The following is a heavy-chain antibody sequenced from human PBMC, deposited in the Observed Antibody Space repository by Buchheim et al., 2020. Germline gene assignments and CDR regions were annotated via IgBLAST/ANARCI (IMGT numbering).Heavy chain of an antibody. D-gene: IGHD6-19*01. CDR2: IYYSGST. V-gene: IGHV4-61*01. J-gene: IGHJ6*02. CDR3: ARDDPSIAVAGRYYYYYGMDV. CDR1: GGSVSSGSYY. Sequence: QVQLQESGPGLVKPSETLSLTCTVSGGSVSSGSYYWSWIRQPPGKGLEWIGYIYYSGSTNYNPSLKSRVTISVDTSKNQFSLKLNSVTAADTAVYYCARDDPSIAVAGRYYYYYGMDVWGQGTT.